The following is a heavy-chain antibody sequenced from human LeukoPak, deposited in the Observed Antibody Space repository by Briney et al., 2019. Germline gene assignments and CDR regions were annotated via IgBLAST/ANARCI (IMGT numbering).Heavy chain of an antibody. D-gene: IGHD3-3*01. Sequence: PSQTLSLTCTVSGGSISSGSYYWSWIRQPARKGLEWIVRIYTSGSTNYNPSLKSRVTISVDTSKNQFSLKLSSVTAADTAVYYCARSPVTIFGVVRRYGMDVWGQGTTVTVSS. V-gene: IGHV4-61*02. CDR3: ARSPVTIFGVVRRYGMDV. J-gene: IGHJ6*02. CDR1: GGSISSGSYY. CDR2: IYTSGST.